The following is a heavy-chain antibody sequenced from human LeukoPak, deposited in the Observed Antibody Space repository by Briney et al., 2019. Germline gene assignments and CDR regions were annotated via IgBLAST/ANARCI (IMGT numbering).Heavy chain of an antibody. Sequence: ESLKISCKGSGYSFTNYWIGWVRQMPGKGLEWMGIIYPGDSDTRYSPSLQGQVTISADKSINTAYLQWSSLKASDTGMYYCARQRGYRMTKDGFDVWGQGTMVTVSS. J-gene: IGHJ3*01. CDR3: ARQRGYRMTKDGFDV. CDR1: GYSFTNYW. CDR2: IYPGDSDT. V-gene: IGHV5-51*01. D-gene: IGHD2-2*03.